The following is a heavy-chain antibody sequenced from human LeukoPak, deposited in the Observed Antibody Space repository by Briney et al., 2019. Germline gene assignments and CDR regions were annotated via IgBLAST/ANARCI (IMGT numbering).Heavy chain of an antibody. Sequence: PGGSLKLSCAASGLTVSTFSMNWVRQAPGKGLEWVSSITSSGYYIYYADSLKGRFTISRDNTKNSLYLQMNSLRAEDTAVYYCARVDQILDVWGQGTTVTVSS. V-gene: IGHV3-21*01. CDR2: ITSSGYYI. J-gene: IGHJ6*02. CDR1: GLTVSTFS. CDR3: ARVDQILDV.